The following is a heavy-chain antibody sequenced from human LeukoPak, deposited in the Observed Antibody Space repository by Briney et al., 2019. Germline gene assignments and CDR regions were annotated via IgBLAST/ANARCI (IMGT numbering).Heavy chain of an antibody. CDR1: NYSISNSLY. Sequence: PSETLSLTCSGSNYSISNSLYWGWLRQPPGKGLEWIGSIYRSGSTFYNPSLKSRVTISLDTSKNQFSLKLSSVAAADTAVYFCARGTYGYYMDVWGKGTTVTVSS. CDR2: IYRSGST. D-gene: IGHD4-17*01. J-gene: IGHJ6*03. CDR3: ARGTYGYYMDV. V-gene: IGHV4-38-2*02.